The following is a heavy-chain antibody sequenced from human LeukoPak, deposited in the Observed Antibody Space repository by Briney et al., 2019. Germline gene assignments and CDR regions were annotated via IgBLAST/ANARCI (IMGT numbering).Heavy chain of an antibody. CDR2: MYYSGST. CDR1: GGSINSYY. CDR3: ARGGRIVGAISWFDY. Sequence: SETLSLTCTVSGGSINSYYWSWIRQSPGKGLEWIGHMYYSGSTNYNPSLKNRVTISVDTSKNQFSLKLNSVTAADTAVYYCARGGRIVGAISWFDYWGQGTLITVSS. V-gene: IGHV4-59*01. J-gene: IGHJ4*02. D-gene: IGHD1-26*01.